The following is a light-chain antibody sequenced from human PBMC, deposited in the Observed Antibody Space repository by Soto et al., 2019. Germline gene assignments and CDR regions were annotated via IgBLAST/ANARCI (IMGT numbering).Light chain of an antibody. CDR1: SSSIGSNY. Sequence: QSVLTQPPSASGTPGQRVTISCSESSSSIGSNYIYWYQQLPVTAPKLLIYRDSQRPSGVPDRFSGSKSGTSASLAISGIRSEDEADYYCAAWDDRLRGWVFGGGTKVTVL. CDR2: RDS. J-gene: IGLJ3*02. CDR3: AAWDDRLRGWV. V-gene: IGLV1-47*01.